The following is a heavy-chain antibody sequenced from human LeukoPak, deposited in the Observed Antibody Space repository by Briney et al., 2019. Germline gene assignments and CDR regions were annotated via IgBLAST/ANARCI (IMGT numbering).Heavy chain of an antibody. V-gene: IGHV3-23*01. CDR1: GFTFDIYA. Sequence: GGSLRLSCAASGFTFDIYAMGWVRRTPGRGLEWVSAISGSATGTYYADSVKGRFTISRDNSKKTLHLQMNSLRAKDTAIYYCAKSGEYSSSSAPYNYFDYWGQGTLVTVSS. J-gene: IGHJ4*02. CDR3: AKSGEYSSSSAPYNYFDY. D-gene: IGHD6-6*01. CDR2: ISGSATGT.